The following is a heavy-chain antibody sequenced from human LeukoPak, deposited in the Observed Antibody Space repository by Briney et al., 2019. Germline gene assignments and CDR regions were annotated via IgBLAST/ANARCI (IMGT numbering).Heavy chain of an antibody. CDR3: ARWEQQLVLVYGMDV. Sequence: GASVKVSCKASGYTFTSYGISWVRQAPGQGLEWMGGIIPIFGTANYAQKFQGRVTITADESTSTAYMELSSLRSEDTAVYYCARWEQQLVLVYGMDVWGQGTTVTVSS. CDR2: IIPIFGTA. CDR1: GYTFTSYG. D-gene: IGHD6-13*01. J-gene: IGHJ6*02. V-gene: IGHV1-69*13.